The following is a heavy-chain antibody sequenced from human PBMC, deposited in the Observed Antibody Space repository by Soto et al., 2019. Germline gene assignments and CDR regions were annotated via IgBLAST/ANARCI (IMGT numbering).Heavy chain of an antibody. D-gene: IGHD5-18*01. CDR2: IYNTGST. CDR1: GASINSGDYY. J-gene: IGHJ1*01. CDR3: FRRLGTATRFTY. V-gene: IGHV4-30-4*01. Sequence: PSETLSLTCTVSGASINSGDYYWTWIRQPPGKGLERIGYIYNTGSTHYNPSLKSRVIISVDTSKNQFSLKLTSVIAADTAVYYCFRRLGTATRFTYWGQGTLVTVSS.